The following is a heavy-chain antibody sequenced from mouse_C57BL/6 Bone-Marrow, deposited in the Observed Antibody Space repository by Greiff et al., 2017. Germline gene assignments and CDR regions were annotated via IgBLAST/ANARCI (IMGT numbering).Heavy chain of an antibody. CDR3: ERGDNGYYSAWFAY. Sequence: QVQLQQPGAELVMPGASVKLSCKASGYTFTSYWMHWVKQRPGQGLEWIGEIDPSDSYTNYNQKFKGKSTLTIDKSSSTAYMQLSSLTSEDSEVYYCERGDNGYYSAWFAYWGQGTLVTVSA. CDR2: IDPSDSYT. D-gene: IGHD2-3*01. CDR1: GYTFTSYW. J-gene: IGHJ3*01. V-gene: IGHV1-69*01.